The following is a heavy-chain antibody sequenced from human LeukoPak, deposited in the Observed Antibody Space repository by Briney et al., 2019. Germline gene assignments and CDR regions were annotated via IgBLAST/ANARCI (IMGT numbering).Heavy chain of an antibody. J-gene: IGHJ4*02. Sequence: SETLSLTCSVSGGSIRSYFWSWIRQPAGKGLEWIGRIYTSGSTDYNPSLRSRVSMSVDTSRNQFSLKLTSVTAADTAVYYCARESKSYDGSGYYHGYWGQGTLVAVSS. V-gene: IGHV4-4*07. D-gene: IGHD3-22*01. CDR2: IYTSGST. CDR1: GGSIRSYF. CDR3: ARESKSYDGSGYYHGY.